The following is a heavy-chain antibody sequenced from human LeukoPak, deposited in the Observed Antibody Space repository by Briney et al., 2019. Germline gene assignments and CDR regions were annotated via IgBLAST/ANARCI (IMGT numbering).Heavy chain of an antibody. CDR1: GFTFSSYG. J-gene: IGHJ3*02. CDR2: ISSSSSYI. CDR3: ATGDYGAFDI. D-gene: IGHD4-17*01. Sequence: GGSLRLSCAASGFTFSSYGMSWVRQAQGKGLEWVSSISSSSSYIYYADSVKGRFTISRDNAKNSLYLQMNSLRAEDTAVYYCATGDYGAFDIWGQGTMVTVSS. V-gene: IGHV3-21*01.